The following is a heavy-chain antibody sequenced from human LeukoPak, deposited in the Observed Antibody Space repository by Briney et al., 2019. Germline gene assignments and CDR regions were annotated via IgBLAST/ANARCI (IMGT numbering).Heavy chain of an antibody. J-gene: IGHJ4*02. CDR2: IWYDGSNK. D-gene: IGHD2-2*01. Sequence: PGRSLRLSCAASGFTFSSYGMHWVRQAPGKGLEWVAVIWYDGSNKYYADSVKGRFTISRDNSKNTLYLQMNSLRAEDTALYYCAKCSSNNCLFDYWGQGTLVTVSS. CDR3: AKCSSNNCLFDY. CDR1: GFTFSSYG. V-gene: IGHV3-33*06.